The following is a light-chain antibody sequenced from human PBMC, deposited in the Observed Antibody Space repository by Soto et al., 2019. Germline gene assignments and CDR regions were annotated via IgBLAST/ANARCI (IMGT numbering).Light chain of an antibody. CDR1: SGDVGNYNL. CDR2: EDD. Sequence: QSALTHPASVSGSPGQSITISCTGVSGDVGNYNLVSWYQQHPAKAPKLIIYEDDKRPSGVSNRFSGSKSGDTASLTISGLQSEDEAAYYCCSYLGSSTVFGGGTQLTVL. V-gene: IGLV2-23*01. CDR3: CSYLGSSTV. J-gene: IGLJ7*01.